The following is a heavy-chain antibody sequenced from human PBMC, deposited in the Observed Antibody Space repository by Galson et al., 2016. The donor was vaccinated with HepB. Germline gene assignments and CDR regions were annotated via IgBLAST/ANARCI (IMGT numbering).Heavy chain of an antibody. CDR1: GLTFSSYA. CDR2: ITWDGGDS. CDR3: VKGMGRH. V-gene: IGHV3-43D*03. J-gene: IGHJ4*02. Sequence: SLRLSCAASGLTFSSYAMSWVRQAPGKGLEWVSLITWDGGDSYYADSVKGRFTISRDNNKNSLYLQTNSLRVEDTALYYCVKGMGRHRGQGTLVTVSS. D-gene: IGHD1-26*01.